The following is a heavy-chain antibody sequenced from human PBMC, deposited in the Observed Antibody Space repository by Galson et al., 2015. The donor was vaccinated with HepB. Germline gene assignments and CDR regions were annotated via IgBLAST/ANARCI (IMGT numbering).Heavy chain of an antibody. J-gene: IGHJ4*02. V-gene: IGHV3-30-3*01. D-gene: IGHD3-22*01. Sequence: SLRLSCAASGFTFSSYAMHWVRQAPGKGLEWVAVISYDGSNKYYADSVKGRFTISRDNSKNTLYLQMNSLRAEDTAVYYCARDVYDSSGYCFDYWGQGTLVTVSS. CDR2: ISYDGSNK. CDR1: GFTFSSYA. CDR3: ARDVYDSSGYCFDY.